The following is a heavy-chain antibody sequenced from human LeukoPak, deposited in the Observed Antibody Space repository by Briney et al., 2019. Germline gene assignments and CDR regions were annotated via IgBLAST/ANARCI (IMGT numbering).Heavy chain of an antibody. CDR3: AKDCGSCWCD. Sequence: GGSLRLSCAASGFTFSSYAMHWVRQAPGKGLEWVAVISYDGSNKYYADSVKGRFTISRDNSKNTLYLQMNSLRAEDTAVYYCAKDCGSCWCDWGQGTLVTVSS. D-gene: IGHD2-15*01. CDR2: ISYDGSNK. V-gene: IGHV3-30*04. CDR1: GFTFSSYA. J-gene: IGHJ4*02.